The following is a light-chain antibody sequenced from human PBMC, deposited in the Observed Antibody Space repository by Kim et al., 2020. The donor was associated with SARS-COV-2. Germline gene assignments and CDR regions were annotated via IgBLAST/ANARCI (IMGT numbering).Light chain of an antibody. CDR2: DVF. CDR1: QTVSSNS. V-gene: IGKV3-20*01. Sequence: SLSPGERATLSCTTTQTVSSNSLAWYQQKPGQAPRLLIYDVFSRAIGIPDRFSGSGSGTDFTLTISRLEPEDFAMYFCQQYGTSQTFGQGTKVDIK. J-gene: IGKJ1*01. CDR3: QQYGTSQT.